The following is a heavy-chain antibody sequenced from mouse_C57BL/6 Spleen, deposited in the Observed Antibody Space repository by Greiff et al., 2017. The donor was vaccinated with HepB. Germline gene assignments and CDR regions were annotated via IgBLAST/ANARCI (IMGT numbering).Heavy chain of an antibody. CDR3: ARPGSTMVRDWYFDV. CDR1: GFTFSSYG. V-gene: IGHV5-6*01. D-gene: IGHD2-2*01. Sequence: EVQVVESGGDLVKPGGSLKLSCAASGFTFSSYGMSWVRQTPDKRLEWVATISSGGSYTYYPDSVKGRFTISRDNAKNTLYLQMSSLKSEDTAMYYCARPGSTMVRDWYFDVWGTGTTVTVSS. CDR2: ISSGGSYT. J-gene: IGHJ1*03.